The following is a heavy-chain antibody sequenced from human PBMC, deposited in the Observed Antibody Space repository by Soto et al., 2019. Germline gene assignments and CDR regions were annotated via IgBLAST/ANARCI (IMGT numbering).Heavy chain of an antibody. CDR2: IWKDGNNK. D-gene: IGHD3-9*01. Sequence: QVQLVESGGGVVQPGQSLRLSCAASGFTVSNYGMHWVRQAPGKGLEWVAVIWKDGNNKYYRDSVKGRFTISRDNSKTTLELQMSSLRGEKTVVYYCPREKALTDDAFHIWAKGTMFTLSS. CDR3: PREKALTDDAFHI. V-gene: IGHV3-33*01. CDR1: GFTVSNYG. J-gene: IGHJ3*02.